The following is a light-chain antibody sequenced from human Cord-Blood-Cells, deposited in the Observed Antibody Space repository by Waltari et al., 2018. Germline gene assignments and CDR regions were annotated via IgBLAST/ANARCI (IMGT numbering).Light chain of an antibody. CDR2: DAS. V-gene: IGKV3-11*01. J-gene: IGKJ3*01. CDR1: QSVSSY. CDR3: QQRSNWPPFT. Sequence: VLTQSPATLPLHPVEGATLSYRASQSVSSYLAWYQQKPGQAPRLLIYDASNRATGIPARFSGSGSGTDFTLTISSLEPEDFAVYYCQQRSNWPPFTFGPGTKVDIK.